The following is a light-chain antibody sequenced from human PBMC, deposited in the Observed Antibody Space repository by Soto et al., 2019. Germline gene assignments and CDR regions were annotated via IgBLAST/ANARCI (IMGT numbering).Light chain of an antibody. CDR1: SSDVGGYNY. Sequence: QSVLTQPASVSGSPGQSITISCTGTSSDVGGYNYVSWYQQHPGKAPKLMIYDVSDRPSGVSNRFSGSESGNTASLTISELHAEDEAXYYCGPXXXXXXXXXVFXTGX. V-gene: IGLV2-14*01. CDR2: DVS. J-gene: IGLJ1*01. CDR3: GPXXXXXXXXXV.